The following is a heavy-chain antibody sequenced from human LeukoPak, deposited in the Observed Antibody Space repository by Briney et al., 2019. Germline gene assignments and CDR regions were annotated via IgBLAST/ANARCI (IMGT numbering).Heavy chain of an antibody. CDR2: IIPILQIA. CDR3: AGQVVEAAMYFQD. J-gene: IGHJ1*01. Sequence: SVKVSCKASGGTFSSYAISWVRQAPGQGLEWMGRIIPILQIADYAQNFQGRVTITTDASTSTAYMELSSLRSEDTAVYYCAGQVVEAAMYFQDRGLGTLVTVSS. V-gene: IGHV1-69*04. D-gene: IGHD2-2*01. CDR1: GGTFSSYA.